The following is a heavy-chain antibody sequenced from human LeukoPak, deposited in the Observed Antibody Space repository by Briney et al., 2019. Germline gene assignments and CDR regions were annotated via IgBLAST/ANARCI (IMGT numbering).Heavy chain of an antibody. CDR3: ARWAGVVIINGWFDP. D-gene: IGHD3-3*01. CDR2: ISAYNGNT. Sequence: ASVKVSCKASGYTFTSYGISWVRQAPGQGLEWMGWISAYNGNTIYAQKLQGRVTMTTDTSTSTAYMELRSLRSDDTAVYYCARWAGVVIINGWFDPWGQGTLVTVSS. V-gene: IGHV1-18*01. CDR1: GYTFTSYG. J-gene: IGHJ5*02.